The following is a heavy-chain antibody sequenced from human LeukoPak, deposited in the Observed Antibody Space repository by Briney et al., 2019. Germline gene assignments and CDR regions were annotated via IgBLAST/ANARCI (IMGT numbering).Heavy chain of an antibody. CDR3: ARVPNASGSYDPDY. CDR1: GVSISSYY. CDR2: MYCSGNS. J-gene: IGHJ4*02. Sequence: PSETLSLTCTVSGVSISSYYWSWIRQPPGKGLEWIGYMYCSGNSKYNPSLKSRVTISADTSKNEFSLKLSSVTAADTAVYYCARVPNASGSYDPDYWGQGTLVTVSS. D-gene: IGHD3-10*01. V-gene: IGHV4-59*01.